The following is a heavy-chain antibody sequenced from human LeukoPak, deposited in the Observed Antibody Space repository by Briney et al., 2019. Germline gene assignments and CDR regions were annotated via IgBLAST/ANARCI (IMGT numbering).Heavy chain of an antibody. CDR1: GYTFTSYA. J-gene: IGHJ3*02. CDR3: ASRGATRAFDI. Sequence: ASVKVSCKASGYTFTSYAMHWVRQAPGQRLEWMGWINAGNGNTKYSQKFQGRVTMTRNTSISTAYMELSSLRSEDTAVYCCASRGATRAFDIWGQGTMVTVSS. CDR2: INAGNGNT. D-gene: IGHD1-26*01. V-gene: IGHV1-3*01.